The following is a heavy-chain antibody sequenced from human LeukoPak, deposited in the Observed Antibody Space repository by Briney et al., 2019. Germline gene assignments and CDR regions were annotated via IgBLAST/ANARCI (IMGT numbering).Heavy chain of an antibody. CDR2: INHSGST. J-gene: IGHJ4*02. CDR3: ASSQWVVPGSH. CDR1: GGSFSGFF. D-gene: IGHD6-19*01. V-gene: IGHV4-34*01. Sequence: SETLSLTCAVYGGSFSGFFWTWIRQPPGKGLEWIGEINHSGSTNYNPSLKSRVTISLDTSKNQFSLKLTSVTAADTAVYYCASSQWVVPGSHWGQGALVIVSS.